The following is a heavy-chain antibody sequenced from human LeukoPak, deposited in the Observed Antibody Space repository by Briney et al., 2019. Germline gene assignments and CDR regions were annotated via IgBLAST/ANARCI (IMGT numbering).Heavy chain of an antibody. Sequence: PGRSLRLSCAASGFSFSYYGMHWVRQAPGKGLEWVSAISGSGGSTYYADSVKGRFTISRDNSKNTLYLQMNSLRAEDTAVYYCAKDGSWGPYSALDYWGQGTLVTVSS. V-gene: IGHV3-23*01. CDR2: ISGSGGST. J-gene: IGHJ4*02. CDR1: GFSFSYYG. D-gene: IGHD2-15*01. CDR3: AKDGSWGPYSALDY.